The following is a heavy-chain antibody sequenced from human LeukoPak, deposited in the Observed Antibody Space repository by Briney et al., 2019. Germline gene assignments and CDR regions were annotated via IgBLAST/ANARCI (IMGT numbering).Heavy chain of an antibody. CDR2: IYYSGST. CDR3: ARGVTIHYPGGAFDI. V-gene: IGHV4-39*07. CDR1: GGSISSSSYY. J-gene: IGHJ3*02. D-gene: IGHD3-10*01. Sequence: PLETLSLTCTVSGGSISSSSYYWGWIRQPPGKGLEWIGSIYYSGSTYYNPSLKSRVTISVDTSKNQFSLKLSSVTAADTAVYYCARGVTIHYPGGAFDIWGQGTMVTVSS.